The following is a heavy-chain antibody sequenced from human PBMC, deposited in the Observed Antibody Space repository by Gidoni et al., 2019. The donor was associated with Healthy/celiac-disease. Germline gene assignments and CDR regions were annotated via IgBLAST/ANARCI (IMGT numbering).Heavy chain of an antibody. V-gene: IGHV3-30*04. CDR1: GFPFSSYA. CDR2: ISYDGSNK. Sequence: QVQLVESGGGVVQPGRSLRLSGAASGFPFSSYAMHWVRQAPGKGLEWVAVISYDGSNKYYADSVKGRFTISRDNSKNTLYLQMNSLRAEDTAVYYCAREFTFGGVGLDYWGQGTLVTVSS. J-gene: IGHJ4*02. D-gene: IGHD3-16*01. CDR3: AREFTFGGVGLDY.